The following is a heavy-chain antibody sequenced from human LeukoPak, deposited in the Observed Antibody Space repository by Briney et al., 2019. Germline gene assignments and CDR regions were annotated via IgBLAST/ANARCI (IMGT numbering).Heavy chain of an antibody. Sequence: PSETLSLTCTVSGGSISSYYWSWIRQPPGKGLEWIGYISYSGTTNYNPSLQSRVTISIDTSKNQFSLKLSSVTAADTAVYYCARGVNWIDPWGQGTLVTVSS. CDR1: GGSISSYY. CDR2: ISYSGTT. V-gene: IGHV4-59*01. D-gene: IGHD6-13*01. CDR3: ARGVNWIDP. J-gene: IGHJ5*02.